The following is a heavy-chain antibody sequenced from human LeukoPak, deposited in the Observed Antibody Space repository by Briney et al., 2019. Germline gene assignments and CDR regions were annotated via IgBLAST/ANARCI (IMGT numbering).Heavy chain of an antibody. J-gene: IGHJ4*02. D-gene: IGHD3-22*01. CDR3: ATDHEGTNYYDSSGYYY. CDR1: GYTFTSYG. V-gene: IGHV1-18*01. Sequence: ASVKVSCKASGYTFTSYGISWVRQAPGQGLEWMGWISAYNGNTNYAQKLQGRVTMTEDTSTDTAYMELSSLRSEDTAVYYCATDHEGTNYYDSSGYYYWGQGTLVTVSS. CDR2: ISAYNGNT.